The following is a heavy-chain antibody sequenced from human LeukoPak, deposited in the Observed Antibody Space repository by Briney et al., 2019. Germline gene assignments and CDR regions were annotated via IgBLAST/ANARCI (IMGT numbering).Heavy chain of an antibody. J-gene: IGHJ5*02. CDR3: ARDACSSTSCRYTMNWLDP. CDR2: INPNSGGT. Sequence: ASVKVSCKASGYTFTGYYMHWVRQAPGQGLEWMGWINPNSGGTNYAQKSQGRVTMTRDTSISTAYMELSRLRSDDTAVYYCARDACSSTSCRYTMNWLDPWGQGTLVTVSS. D-gene: IGHD2-2*01. CDR1: GYTFTGYY. V-gene: IGHV1-2*02.